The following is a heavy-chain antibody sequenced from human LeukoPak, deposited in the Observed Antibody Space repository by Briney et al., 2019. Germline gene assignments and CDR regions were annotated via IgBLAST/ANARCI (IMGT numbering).Heavy chain of an antibody. D-gene: IGHD3-3*01. J-gene: IGHJ4*02. CDR1: GFTFSSYW. Sequence: PGGSLRLSCAASGFTFSSYWMHWVRQAPGKGLEWVAFIQSDGRKTWYADSVKGRFSISRDVSKNTLYLQMNNLRAEDTAVYYCANDFWSAPQDYWGQGTLVTVS. CDR2: IQSDGRKT. V-gene: IGHV3-30*02. CDR3: ANDFWSAPQDY.